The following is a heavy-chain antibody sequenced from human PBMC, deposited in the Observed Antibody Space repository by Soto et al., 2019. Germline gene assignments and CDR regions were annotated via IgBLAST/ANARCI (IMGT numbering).Heavy chain of an antibody. CDR1: GYTFSNYE. V-gene: IGHV1-8*01. Sequence: GASGKVSCKASGYTFSNYEINWVRQASGQGPEWMGRMNPNDGNTGYEQNFQGRVSMTRNTSINPAYMELSSLRSDDTAVYYCARGPRESGEWLLFDYWGQGALVTVSS. CDR2: MNPNDGNT. J-gene: IGHJ4*02. D-gene: IGHD3-3*01. CDR3: ARGPRESGEWLLFDY.